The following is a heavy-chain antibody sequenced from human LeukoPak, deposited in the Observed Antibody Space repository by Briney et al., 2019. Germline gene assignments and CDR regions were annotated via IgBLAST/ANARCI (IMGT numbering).Heavy chain of an antibody. V-gene: IGHV1-69*04. CDR2: IIPILGIA. CDR1: GGTFSSYA. D-gene: IGHD3-10*01. CDR3: ARGGRVWFGELSGIDY. Sequence: SVKVSCKASGGTFSSYAISWVRQAPGQGLEWMGRIIPILGIANYAQKFQGRVTITADKSTSTVYMELSSLRSEDTAVYYCARGGRVWFGELSGIDYWGQGTLVTVSS. J-gene: IGHJ4*02.